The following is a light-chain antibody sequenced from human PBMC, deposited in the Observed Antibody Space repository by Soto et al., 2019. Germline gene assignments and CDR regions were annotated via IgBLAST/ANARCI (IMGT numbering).Light chain of an antibody. Sequence: QSVLTQPASVSGSPGQSITISCTGTSSDVGGSNSVSWYQQHPGQAPKLMISEVNNRPSGVSNRFSGSKSGNTASLTISGLQAEDEADYYYSSSTSGSTPFVFGAGTKVTVL. CDR2: EVN. CDR3: SSSTSGSTPFV. V-gene: IGLV2-14*01. J-gene: IGLJ1*01. CDR1: SSDVGGSNS.